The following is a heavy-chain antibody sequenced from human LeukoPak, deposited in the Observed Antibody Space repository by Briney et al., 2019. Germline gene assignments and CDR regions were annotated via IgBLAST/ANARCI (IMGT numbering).Heavy chain of an antibody. CDR1: GYSFTSYW. J-gene: IGHJ5*02. CDR2: IYPGDSDT. V-gene: IGHV5-51*01. Sequence: GESLKISCKGSGYSFTSYWIGWVRQMPGKGLEWMGIIYPGDSDTRYSPSFQGQVTISADKSISTAYLQWSSLKASDTAMYYCXRGLFSSSWYRSVGGGFDPWGQGTLVTVSS. CDR3: XRGLFSSSWYRSVGGGFDP. D-gene: IGHD6-13*01.